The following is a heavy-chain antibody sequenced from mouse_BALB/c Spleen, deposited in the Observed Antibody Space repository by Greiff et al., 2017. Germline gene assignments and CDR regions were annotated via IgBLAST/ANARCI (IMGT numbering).Heavy chain of an antibody. CDR2: ISSGSSTI. Sequence: EVKLMESGGGLVQPGGSRKLSCAASGFTFSSFGMHWVRQAPEKGLEWVAYISSGSSTIYYADTVKSRFTISRDNPKNTLFLQMTSLRSEDTAMYYCARGRYDAMDYWGQGTSVTVSS. CDR3: ARGRYDAMDY. J-gene: IGHJ4*01. V-gene: IGHV5-17*02. CDR1: GFTFSSFG. D-gene: IGHD2-14*01.